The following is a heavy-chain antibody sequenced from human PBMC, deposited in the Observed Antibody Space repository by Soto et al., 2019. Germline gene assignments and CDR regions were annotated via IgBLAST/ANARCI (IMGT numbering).Heavy chain of an antibody. J-gene: IGHJ3*02. CDR3: ARDSTGQWLVSDAFDI. CDR1: GDSVSSNSAT. Sequence: SQTLSLTCAISGDSVSSNSATWNWIRQSPSRGLEWLGRTYYRSKWYNDYAVSVKSRITINPDTSKNQFSLQLNSVTPEDTAVYYCARDSTGQWLVSDAFDIWGQGTLVTVSS. V-gene: IGHV6-1*01. D-gene: IGHD6-19*01. CDR2: TYYRSKWYN.